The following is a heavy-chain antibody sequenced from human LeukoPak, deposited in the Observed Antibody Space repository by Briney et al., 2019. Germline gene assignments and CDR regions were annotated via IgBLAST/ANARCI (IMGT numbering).Heavy chain of an antibody. CDR2: ISSSGSTI. D-gene: IGHD2-2*01. CDR3: AREENIVVVPAAMVVPYGMDV. Sequence: GGSLRLSCAASGFTFSSYEMNWVRQAPGKGLEWVSYISSSGSTIYYADSVKGRFTISRDNAKNSLYLQMNSLRAEDTAVYYCAREENIVVVPAAMVVPYGMDVWGQGTTVTVSS. CDR1: GFTFSSYE. J-gene: IGHJ6*02. V-gene: IGHV3-48*03.